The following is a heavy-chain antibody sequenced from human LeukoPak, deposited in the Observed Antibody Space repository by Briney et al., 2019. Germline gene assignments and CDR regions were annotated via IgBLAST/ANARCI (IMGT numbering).Heavy chain of an antibody. CDR3: ARVVILYYFDY. CDR2: ISGSGGST. Sequence: GSLRLSCAASGFTFSSYAMSWVRQAPGKGLEWVSAISGSGGSTYYADSVKGRFTISRDNAKNSLYLQMNSLRAEDTAVYYCARVVILYYFDYWGQGTLVTVSS. J-gene: IGHJ4*02. V-gene: IGHV3-23*01. CDR1: GFTFSSYA. D-gene: IGHD3-22*01.